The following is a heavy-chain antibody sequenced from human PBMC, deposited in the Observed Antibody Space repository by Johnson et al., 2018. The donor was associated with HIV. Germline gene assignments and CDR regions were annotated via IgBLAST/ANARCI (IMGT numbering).Heavy chain of an antibody. CDR1: GFTLSNAW. CDR2: IKTKTDGGTT. V-gene: IGHV3-15*01. Sequence: VQLVESGGGLVKPGGSLRLSCAASGFTLSNAWMRRVRQASGKGLEGVGRIKTKTDGGTTDYTAPVKGRFTISRDDSKNTLYLQMNSLKTEDTAVYFCTTRTWSDAFDIWGRGTMVTVSS. CDR3: TTRTWSDAFDI. D-gene: IGHD1-1*01. J-gene: IGHJ3*02.